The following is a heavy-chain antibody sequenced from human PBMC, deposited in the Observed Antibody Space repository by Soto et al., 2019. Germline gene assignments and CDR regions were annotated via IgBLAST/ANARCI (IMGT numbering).Heavy chain of an antibody. V-gene: IGHV5-51*01. CDR2: IYPAGSDT. J-gene: IGHJ4*02. D-gene: IGHD2-2*01. Sequence: ESLKISCKGSGYSFSNYWIGWVRQMPGKGLEWMGVIYPAGSDTRYSPSFQGQVTISVDKSVSTAYLHWSSLKASDTAMYYCARSASYCSRTSCHFNYLGQGTPVTVSA. CDR1: GYSFSNYW. CDR3: ARSASYCSRTSCHFNY.